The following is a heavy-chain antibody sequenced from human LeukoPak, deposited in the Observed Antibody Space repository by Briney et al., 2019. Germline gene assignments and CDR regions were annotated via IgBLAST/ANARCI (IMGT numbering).Heavy chain of an antibody. CDR2: ISSNGGST. CDR1: GFTFRNYA. Sequence: GGSLRLSCAAWGFTFRNYAMHWVRQAPGKGLEYGATISSNGGSTYYAHSVKGRFIISTDNSKNTLYLQMGSLRAEDMAVYYCARVSPLGVVAATIDYWGQGTLVTVSS. D-gene: IGHD2-15*01. CDR3: ARVSPLGVVAATIDY. V-gene: IGHV3-64*01. J-gene: IGHJ4*02.